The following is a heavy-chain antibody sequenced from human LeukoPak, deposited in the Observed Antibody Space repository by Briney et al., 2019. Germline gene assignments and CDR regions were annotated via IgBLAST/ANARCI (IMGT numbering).Heavy chain of an antibody. Sequence: GGSLRLSCAASGFTFSSYAMHWVRQAPGKGLEWVAVISYDGSNKYYADSVKGRFTISRDNSKNTLDLQMNSLRAEDTAVYHCARALNYYFDYWGQGTLVTVSS. CDR3: ARALNYYFDY. V-gene: IGHV3-30*04. CDR2: ISYDGSNK. D-gene: IGHD1-7*01. J-gene: IGHJ4*02. CDR1: GFTFSSYA.